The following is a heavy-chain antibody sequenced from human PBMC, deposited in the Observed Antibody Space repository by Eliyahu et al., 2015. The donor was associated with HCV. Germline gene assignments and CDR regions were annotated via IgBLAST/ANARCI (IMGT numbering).Heavy chain of an antibody. Sequence: EVQLVESGGGLLQPGGSLRLSCXASGFIFSRYEMNWVRQAPGKGLEWVSYISSSGSTTYYADCWKGRFTMSRDDAKNSVHLQMNSLRAEDTAVYYCARVRSGSHDFDYWGQGTRVTVSS. CDR3: ARVRSGSHDFDY. CDR1: GFIFSRYE. V-gene: IGHV3-48*03. J-gene: IGHJ4*02. CDR2: ISSSGSTT. D-gene: IGHD1-26*01.